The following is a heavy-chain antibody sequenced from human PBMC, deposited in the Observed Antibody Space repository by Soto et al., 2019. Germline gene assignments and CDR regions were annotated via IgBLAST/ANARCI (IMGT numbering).Heavy chain of an antibody. D-gene: IGHD6-6*01. CDR1: GGTFSSYA. Sequence: QVQLVQSGAEVKQPGSSVKVSCKASGGTFSSYAISWVRQAPGQGLEWMGGIIPIFGTANYAQKFQGRVTITADESTSTAYMELSSLRSEDTAVYYCARGKGQLVYYYYYGMDVWGQGTTVTVSS. J-gene: IGHJ6*02. V-gene: IGHV1-69*01. CDR2: IIPIFGTA. CDR3: ARGKGQLVYYYYYGMDV.